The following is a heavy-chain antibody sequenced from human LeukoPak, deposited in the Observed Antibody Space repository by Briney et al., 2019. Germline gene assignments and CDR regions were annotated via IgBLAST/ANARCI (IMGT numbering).Heavy chain of an antibody. CDR2: ISYDGSNK. J-gene: IGHJ4*02. CDR3: AKDIVATILYYFDC. V-gene: IGHV3-30*18. CDR1: GFTFSSYG. Sequence: GGSLRLSCAASGFTFSSYGMHWVRQAPGKGLEWVAVISYDGSNKYYADSVKGRFTISRDNSKNTLYLQMNSLRAEDTAVYYCAKDIVATILYYFDCWGQGTLVTVSS. D-gene: IGHD5-12*01.